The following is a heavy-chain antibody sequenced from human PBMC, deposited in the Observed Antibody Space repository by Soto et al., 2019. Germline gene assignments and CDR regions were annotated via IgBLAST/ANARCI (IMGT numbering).Heavy chain of an antibody. J-gene: IGHJ6*02. D-gene: IGHD7-27*01. V-gene: IGHV1-69*06. CDR1: GGTFSSYA. CDR3: ARVSGYYYAMDA. CDR2: IIPISTTT. Sequence: QVQLLQSGAEVKKPGFSVKVSCKASGGTFSSYAITWVRQAPGQGLEWMGGIIPISTTTDYAQKFQGRFTITAANSTSTAFLELSRLTSDDTAVYYCARVSGYYYAMDAWGHGNTVTVS.